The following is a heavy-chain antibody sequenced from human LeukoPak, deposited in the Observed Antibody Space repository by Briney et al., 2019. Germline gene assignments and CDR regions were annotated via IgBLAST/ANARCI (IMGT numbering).Heavy chain of an antibody. CDR3: ARVHNYDFWSGYLGIDY. J-gene: IGHJ4*02. Sequence: PSETLSLTCAVYGGSFSGYYWSWIRQPPWKGLEWIGEINHSGSTNYNPSLKSRVTISVDTSKNQFSLKLSSVTAADTAVYYCARVHNYDFWSGYLGIDYWGQGTLVTVSS. V-gene: IGHV4-34*01. CDR2: INHSGST. CDR1: GGSFSGYY. D-gene: IGHD3-3*01.